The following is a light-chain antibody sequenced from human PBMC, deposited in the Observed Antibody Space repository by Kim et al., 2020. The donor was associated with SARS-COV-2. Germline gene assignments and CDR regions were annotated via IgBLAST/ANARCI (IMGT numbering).Light chain of an antibody. Sequence: DIVMTQSPDSLTVSLGERATINCKSSQSVLFPSNNNNYLAWYQQKPGQPPRLLISWASTRESGVPDRFHGSGSGTDFTLTISSLQAEDVAVYYCQQYYDFPITFGQGTRLEIK. CDR3: QQYYDFPIT. J-gene: IGKJ5*01. V-gene: IGKV4-1*01. CDR2: WAS. CDR1: QSVLFPSNNNNY.